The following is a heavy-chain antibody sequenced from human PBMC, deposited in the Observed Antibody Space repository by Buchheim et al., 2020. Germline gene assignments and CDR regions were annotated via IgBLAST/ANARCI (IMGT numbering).Heavy chain of an antibody. Sequence: QVQLQESGPGLVKPSGTLSLTCDVSGGSISSNYWWSWVRQPPGVGLEWIGDIYHSGSTNYNPSLKSRITISVDKSKNQFSLRLTSVTAANTAVYYCARIPYYYYYGMDVWGKGTT. D-gene: IGHD2-21*01. CDR3: ARIPYYYYYGMDV. CDR2: IYHSGST. V-gene: IGHV4-4*02. CDR1: GGSISSNYW. J-gene: IGHJ6*04.